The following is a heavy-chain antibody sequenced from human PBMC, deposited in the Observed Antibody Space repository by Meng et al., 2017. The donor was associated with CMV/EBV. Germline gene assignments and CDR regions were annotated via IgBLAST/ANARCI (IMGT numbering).Heavy chain of an antibody. V-gene: IGHV4-59*01. D-gene: IGHD3-10*01. J-gene: IGHJ6*02. Sequence: TVSGGSISSYYWNWIRQPPGKGLEWIGYIYYSGSTNYNPSLKSRVTISVDTSKNQFSLKLSSVTAADTAVYYCAREGSFDGEFSHYYYGMDVWGQGTTVTVSS. CDR1: GGSISSYY. CDR3: AREGSFDGEFSHYYYGMDV. CDR2: IYYSGST.